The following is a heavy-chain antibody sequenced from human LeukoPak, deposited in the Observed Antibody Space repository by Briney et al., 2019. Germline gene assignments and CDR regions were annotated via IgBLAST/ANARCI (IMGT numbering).Heavy chain of an antibody. D-gene: IGHD5-18*01. V-gene: IGHV4-59*08. J-gene: IGHJ4*02. Sequence: SETLSLTCTVSGGSISSYYWSWIRQPPGKGLKWIGYIYYSGSTNYNPSLKSRVTISVDTSKNQLSLKLSSVTAADTAVYYCARGGYSYGTFDYWGQGTLVTVSS. CDR3: ARGGYSYGTFDY. CDR1: GGSISSYY. CDR2: IYYSGST.